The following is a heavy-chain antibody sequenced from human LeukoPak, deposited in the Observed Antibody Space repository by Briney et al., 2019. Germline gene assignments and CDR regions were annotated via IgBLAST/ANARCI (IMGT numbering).Heavy chain of an antibody. J-gene: IGHJ4*02. CDR2: ISHSGST. D-gene: IGHD3-10*01. CDR1: GGSFSGYY. V-gene: IGHV4-34*01. Sequence: SETLSLTCAVYGGSFSGYYWSWIRQPPGKGLEWIGEISHSGSTNYNPSLKSRVTISVDTSKNQFSLKLSSVTAADTAVYYCARGGWFGELNNWGQGTLVTVSS. CDR3: ARGGWFGELNN.